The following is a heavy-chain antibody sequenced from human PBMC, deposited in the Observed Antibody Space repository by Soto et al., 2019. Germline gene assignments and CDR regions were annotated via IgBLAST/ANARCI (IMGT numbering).Heavy chain of an antibody. V-gene: IGHV1-58*01. J-gene: IGHJ6*02. Sequence: SVKVSCKASGFTFTSSAVRWVRQARGQRLEWIGWIVVGSGNTNYAQKFQERVTITRDMSTSTAYMELSSLRSEDTAVYYCAADLNEDIVERVPTYYYYGMDVWGQGXTVTVYS. CDR3: AADLNEDIVERVPTYYYYGMDV. CDR2: IVVGSGNT. CDR1: GFTFTSSA. D-gene: IGHD5-12*01.